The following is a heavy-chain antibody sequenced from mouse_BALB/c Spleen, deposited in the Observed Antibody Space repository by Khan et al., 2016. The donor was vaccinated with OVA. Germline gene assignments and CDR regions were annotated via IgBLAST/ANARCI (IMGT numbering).Heavy chain of an antibody. Sequence: VQLQQSGPGLVKPSQTVSLTCTATGISFTSGNYRWSWIRQFPGNKLDCLGNIYSSVPDSYNPFLTSLTFISRVSSNTQFFLVMNLLTAEDTATYDCARDYSSLWWYFDVWGAGTTVTVSS. J-gene: IGHJ1*01. CDR2: IYSSVPD. CDR1: GISFTSGNYR. CDR3: ARDYSSLWWYFDV. V-gene: IGHV3-5*02. D-gene: IGHD6-2*01.